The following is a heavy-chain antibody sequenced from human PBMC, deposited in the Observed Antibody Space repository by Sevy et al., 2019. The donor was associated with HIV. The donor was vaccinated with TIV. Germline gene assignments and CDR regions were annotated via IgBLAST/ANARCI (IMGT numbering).Heavy chain of an antibody. J-gene: IGHJ6*02. Sequence: GGSLRLSCAASGFTFGTYVMNWVRQAPGKGLEWVSGISGSGGSTYYADSVKGRITISRDNSKKTVYLQMNSLRAEDTAVYYCANADRSFYGIDVWGQGTTVTVSS. CDR1: GFTFGTYV. D-gene: IGHD3-22*01. V-gene: IGHV3-23*01. CDR3: ANADRSFYGIDV. CDR2: ISGSGGST.